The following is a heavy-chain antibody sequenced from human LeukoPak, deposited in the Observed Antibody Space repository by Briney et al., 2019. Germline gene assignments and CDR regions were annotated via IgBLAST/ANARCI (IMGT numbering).Heavy chain of an antibody. CDR1: GFTFSSYE. CDR2: ISSSSSTI. J-gene: IGHJ3*02. V-gene: IGHV3-48*01. Sequence: PGGSLRLSCAASGFTFSSYEMNWVRQAPGKGLEWVSYISSSSSTIYYADSVKGRFTISRDNAKNSLYLQMNSLRAEDTAVYYCARDYWGSGYYYVSHFDIWGQGTMVTVSS. D-gene: IGHD3-22*01. CDR3: ARDYWGSGYYYVSHFDI.